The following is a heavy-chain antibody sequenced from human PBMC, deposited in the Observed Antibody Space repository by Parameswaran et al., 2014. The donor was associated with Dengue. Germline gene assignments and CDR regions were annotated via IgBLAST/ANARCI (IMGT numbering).Heavy chain of an antibody. D-gene: IGHD3-10*01. CDR3: ALVRYYYGSGSYYRGSL. Sequence: PGKGLEWVAVISYDGSNKYYADSVKGRFTISRDNSKNTLYLQMNSLRAEDTAVYYCALVRYYYGSGSYYRGSLWGQGTMVTVSS. CDR2: ISYDGSNK. V-gene: IGHV3-30-3*01. J-gene: IGHJ3*01.